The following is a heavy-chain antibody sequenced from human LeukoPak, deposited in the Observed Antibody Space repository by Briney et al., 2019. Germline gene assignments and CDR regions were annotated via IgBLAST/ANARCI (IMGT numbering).Heavy chain of an antibody. Sequence: PSETLSLTCAVYGGSFSGYYWSWIRQPPGKGLEWIGEINHSGSTNYNPSLKSRVTISVDTSKNQFSLKLSPVTAADTAVYYCARGFGYSSSWPVDYWGQGTLVTVSS. CDR1: GGSFSGYY. CDR3: ARGFGYSSSWPVDY. D-gene: IGHD6-13*01. J-gene: IGHJ4*02. V-gene: IGHV4-34*01. CDR2: INHSGST.